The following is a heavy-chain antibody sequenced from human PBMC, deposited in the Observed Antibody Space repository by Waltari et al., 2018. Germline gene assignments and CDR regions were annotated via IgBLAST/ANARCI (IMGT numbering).Heavy chain of an antibody. D-gene: IGHD3-16*02. CDR1: GYTLTELS. J-gene: IGHJ3*02. Sequence: QVQLVQSGAEVKKPGASVKVSCKVSGYTLTELSRHWVRQAPGKGLEWMGGFDPEDGETIYAQKFQVRVTMTEDTSTDTAYMELSSLRSEDTAVYYCATSSPHPVDYIWGSYRPWAFDIWGQGTMVTVSS. CDR2: FDPEDGET. V-gene: IGHV1-24*01. CDR3: ATSSPHPVDYIWGSYRPWAFDI.